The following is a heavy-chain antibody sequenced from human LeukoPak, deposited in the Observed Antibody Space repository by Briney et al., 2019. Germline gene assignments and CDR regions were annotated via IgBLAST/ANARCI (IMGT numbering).Heavy chain of an antibody. CDR2: IYPGDSDT. CDR3: ARVATVVTPSYFDY. Sequence: RGESLKISCKGSGYSFTTSWIGWVRQMPGKGLEWMGIIYPGDSDTRYSPSFQGQVTLSADKSISTAYLQWSSLEASDTAMYYCARVATVVTPSYFDYWGQGTLVTVSS. J-gene: IGHJ4*02. CDR1: GYSFTTSW. D-gene: IGHD4-23*01. V-gene: IGHV5-51*01.